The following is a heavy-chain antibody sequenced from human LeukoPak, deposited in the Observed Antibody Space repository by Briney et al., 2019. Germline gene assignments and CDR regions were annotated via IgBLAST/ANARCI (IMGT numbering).Heavy chain of an antibody. V-gene: IGHV4-38-2*02. J-gene: IGHJ4*02. Sequence: SETLSLTCAVSGYSISSGYYWGWIRQPPGKGLEWIGSIYHSGSTYYNPSLKSRVTISVGTSKNQFSLKLSSVTAADTAVYYCAREAVAGNNFDYWGQGTLVTVSS. D-gene: IGHD6-19*01. CDR1: GYSISSGYY. CDR3: AREAVAGNNFDY. CDR2: IYHSGST.